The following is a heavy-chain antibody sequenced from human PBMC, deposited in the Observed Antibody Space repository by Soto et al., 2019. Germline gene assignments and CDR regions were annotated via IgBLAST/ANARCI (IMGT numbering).Heavy chain of an antibody. Sequence: GESLKISCKGSGYSFTSYWIGWVRQMPGKGLEWMGIIYPGDSDTRYSPSFQGQVTISADKSTSTAYLQWSSLKASDTAIYYCARSLAARRDYYYYGMDVWGQGTTVTVSS. CDR1: GYSFTSYW. CDR3: ARSLAARRDYYYYGMDV. J-gene: IGHJ6*02. CDR2: IYPGDSDT. D-gene: IGHD6-6*01. V-gene: IGHV5-51*01.